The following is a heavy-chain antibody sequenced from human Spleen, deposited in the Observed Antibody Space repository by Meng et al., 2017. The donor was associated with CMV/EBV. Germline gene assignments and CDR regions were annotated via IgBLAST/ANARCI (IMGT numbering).Heavy chain of an antibody. J-gene: IGHJ4*02. D-gene: IGHD6-6*01. CDR3: ARATVEYSSSRFDC. CDR2: IYYRGST. V-gene: IGHV4-31*02. Sequence: GGSISRCGSYWSWFRQHPGKGLGWIGYIYYRGSTYFNPSLKSRLTISLDTSKNQFSLRLTSVTAADTAIYYCARATVEYSSSRFDCWGQGTLVTVSS. CDR1: GGSISRCGSY.